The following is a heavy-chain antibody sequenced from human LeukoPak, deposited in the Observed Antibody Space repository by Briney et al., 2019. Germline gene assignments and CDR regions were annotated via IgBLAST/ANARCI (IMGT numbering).Heavy chain of an antibody. J-gene: IGHJ4*02. D-gene: IGHD1-1*01. Sequence: SGGSLRLSCAASGFTFSSYWMHWVRQAPGKGLEWVSIISARDGRTYYADSVKGRFTISRDNSKNTLYLQMNSLRVEDTAVYYCAKDRNDWKQGIDSWGQGTLVTVSS. CDR2: ISARDGRT. CDR1: GFTFSSYW. CDR3: AKDRNDWKQGIDS. V-gene: IGHV3-23*01.